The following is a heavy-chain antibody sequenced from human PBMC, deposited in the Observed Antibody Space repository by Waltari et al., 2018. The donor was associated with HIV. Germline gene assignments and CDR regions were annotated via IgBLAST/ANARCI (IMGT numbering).Heavy chain of an antibody. V-gene: IGHV3-21*01. CDR2: ISSSSSYI. Sequence: EVQLVESGGGLVKPGGSLRLSCAASGFPFSSYSMNWVRQAPGKGLEWVSSISSSSSYIYYADSVKGRFTISRDNAKNSLYLQMNSLRAEDTAVYYCARDHDYGDYFDYWGQGTLVTVSS. D-gene: IGHD4-17*01. CDR3: ARDHDYGDYFDY. J-gene: IGHJ4*02. CDR1: GFPFSSYS.